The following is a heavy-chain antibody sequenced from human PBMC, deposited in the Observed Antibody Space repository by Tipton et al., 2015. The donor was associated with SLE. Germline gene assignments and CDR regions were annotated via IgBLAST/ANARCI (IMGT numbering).Heavy chain of an antibody. J-gene: IGHJ4*02. CDR3: ATWRGYDFWTGYSPYYFDY. V-gene: IGHV4-39*07. Sequence: TLSLTCTVSGGSISSSSYYWGWIRQPPGKGLEWIGSIYYSGSTYYNPSLKSRVTISVDTSKNQFSLKLSSVTAADTAVYYCATWRGYDFWTGYSPYYFDYWGQGPLVTVSP. CDR1: GGSISSSSYY. D-gene: IGHD3-3*01. CDR2: IYYSGST.